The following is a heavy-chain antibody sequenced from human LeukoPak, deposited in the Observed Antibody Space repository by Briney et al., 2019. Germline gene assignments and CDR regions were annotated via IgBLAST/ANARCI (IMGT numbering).Heavy chain of an antibody. CDR2: ISGRGGST. CDR1: GFTFSSYA. Sequence: GGSLRLSCAASGFTFSSYAMSWVRKAPGKGLEGVSAISGRGGSTYYADSVKGRFTIHRDNSKNTLYLQMNSLRAEDTAVYYCARDEYYYGSGVDYWGQGTLVTVSS. CDR3: ARDEYYYGSGVDY. V-gene: IGHV3-23*01. J-gene: IGHJ4*02. D-gene: IGHD3-10*01.